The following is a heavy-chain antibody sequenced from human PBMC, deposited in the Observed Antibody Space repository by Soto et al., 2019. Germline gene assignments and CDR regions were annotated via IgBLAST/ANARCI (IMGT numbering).Heavy chain of an antibody. CDR3: ARGGRASGYDFYYYGMDV. CDR2: ISSSGTYT. V-gene: IGHV3-21*01. Sequence: GSLRLSCAASGFTFNTNSMNWVRQAPGKGLEWVSSISSSGTYTYYSDSLKGRITISRDNANNSLYLQMNSLTAEDTAIYFCARGGRASGYDFYYYGMDVWGQGTKVTVSS. D-gene: IGHD5-12*01. J-gene: IGHJ6*02. CDR1: GFTFNTNS.